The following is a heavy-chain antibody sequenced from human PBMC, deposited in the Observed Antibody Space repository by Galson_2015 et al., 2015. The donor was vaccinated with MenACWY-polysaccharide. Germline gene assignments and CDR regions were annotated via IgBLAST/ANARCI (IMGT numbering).Heavy chain of an antibody. V-gene: IGHV3-48*02. D-gene: IGHD2-15*01. CDR1: GFTFSTHR. CDR3: ARDVKVVAARDAFDI. CDR2: ISGSGNTI. J-gene: IGHJ4*02. Sequence: SLRLSCAASGFTFSTHRMTWVRQAPGKGLEWVSYISGSGNTIYYADSVKGRFTISRDNAKNSLYLQMDSLRDDDTAVCYCARDVKVVAARDAFDIWGQGTLVTVSS.